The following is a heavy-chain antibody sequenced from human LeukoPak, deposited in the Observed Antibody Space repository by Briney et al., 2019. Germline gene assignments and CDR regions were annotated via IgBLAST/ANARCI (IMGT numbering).Heavy chain of an antibody. Sequence: GGSLRLSCVASGFTFGKYWMSWVRQAPGKGLEWVANIKLDGSEKNYVDSVKGRFTISRDNTENSLYLQMNSLRAEDTAVFYCARDQYDTWSRRGNFDSWGQGILVTVSS. D-gene: IGHD3-3*01. CDR3: ARDQYDTWSRRGNFDS. CDR2: IKLDGSEK. V-gene: IGHV3-7*03. CDR1: GFTFGKYW. J-gene: IGHJ4*02.